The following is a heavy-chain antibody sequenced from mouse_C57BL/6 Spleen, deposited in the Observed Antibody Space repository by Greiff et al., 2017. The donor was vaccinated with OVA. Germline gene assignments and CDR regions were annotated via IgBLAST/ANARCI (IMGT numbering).Heavy chain of an antibody. CDR2: INPNNGGT. D-gene: IGHD1-1*01. CDR1: GYTFTDYN. Sequence: VHVKQSGPELVKPGASVKIPCKASGYTFTDYNMDWVKQSHGKSLEWIGDINPNNGGTIYNQKFKGKATLTVDKSSSTAYMELRSLTSEDTAVYYCARGPYYYGSSYNYFDYWGQGTTLTVSS. CDR3: ARGPYYYGSSYNYFDY. V-gene: IGHV1-18*01. J-gene: IGHJ2*01.